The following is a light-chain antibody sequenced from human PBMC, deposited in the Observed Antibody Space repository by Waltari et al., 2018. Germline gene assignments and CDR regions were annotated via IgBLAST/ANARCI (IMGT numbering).Light chain of an antibody. J-gene: IGKJ4*01. CDR3: QQSSSIPLT. Sequence: DIQMTQSPSSLSASLRDRVTITCRASQNIGSYLTWYQQKPGKAPKLLIYAASSLRSGVPSRISGSGSGTEFTLTITSLQPEDFATYYCQQSSSIPLTFGGGTKVEIK. CDR2: AAS. V-gene: IGKV1-39*01. CDR1: QNIGSY.